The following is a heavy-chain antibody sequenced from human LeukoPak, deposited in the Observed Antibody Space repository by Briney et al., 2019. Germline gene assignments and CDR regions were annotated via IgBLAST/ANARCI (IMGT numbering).Heavy chain of an antibody. CDR2: IYNSGGT. CDR3: ARLTRLSTSPDRYYLDY. D-gene: IGHD6-6*01. V-gene: IGHV4-4*09. CDR1: GDSISSYY. J-gene: IGHJ4*02. Sequence: SETLSLTCTVSGDSISSYYWSRIRQPPGKGLEWIGYIYNSGGTNYIPSLKGRVTISIDTSKNQFSLKLSSVTAADSAVYYCARLTRLSTSPDRYYLDYWGQGTLVTVSS.